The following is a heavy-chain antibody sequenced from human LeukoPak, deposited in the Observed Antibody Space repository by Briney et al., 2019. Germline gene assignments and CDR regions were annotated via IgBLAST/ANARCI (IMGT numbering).Heavy chain of an antibody. D-gene: IGHD6-6*01. CDR2: ISGSGGST. CDR1: RFTFSSYE. V-gene: IGHV3-23*01. Sequence: GGSLRLSCAASRFTFSSYEMNWVRQAPGKGLEWVSAISGSGGSTYYADSVKGRFTISRDNSKNTLYLQMNSLRAEDTAVYYCAKVTYSSSSAGWFDPWGQGTLVTVSS. CDR3: AKVTYSSSSAGWFDP. J-gene: IGHJ5*02.